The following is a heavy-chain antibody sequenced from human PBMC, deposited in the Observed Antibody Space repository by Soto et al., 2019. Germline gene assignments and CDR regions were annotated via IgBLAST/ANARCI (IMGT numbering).Heavy chain of an antibody. V-gene: IGHV3-21*01. CDR2: ISSSSSYI. J-gene: IGHJ3*02. CDR3: ANGADSRGYSGYDSSGAFDI. Sequence: PGGSRRLSCAASGFTFSSYSMNLVRQAPGKGLEWVSSISSSSSYIYYADSVKGRFTISRDNAKNSLYLQMNSLRAEDTAVYYCANGADSRGYSGYDSSGAFDIWGQETMVTVSS. D-gene: IGHD5-12*01. CDR1: GFTFSSYS.